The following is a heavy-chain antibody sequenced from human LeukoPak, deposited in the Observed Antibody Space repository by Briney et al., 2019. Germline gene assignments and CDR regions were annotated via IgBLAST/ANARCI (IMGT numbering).Heavy chain of an antibody. D-gene: IGHD5-24*01. J-gene: IGHJ5*02. CDR2: IYYSGTT. CDR1: GGSISSYY. V-gene: IGHV4-59*01. Sequence: PSETLSLTCTVSGGSISSYYWSWIRQPPGKGLEWIGYIYYSGTTNYNPSLKSRVTISVDTSKNQFSLKLSSVTAADTAVYYCARDSWGDGYNYYWFDPWGQGTLVTVS. CDR3: ARDSWGDGYNYYWFDP.